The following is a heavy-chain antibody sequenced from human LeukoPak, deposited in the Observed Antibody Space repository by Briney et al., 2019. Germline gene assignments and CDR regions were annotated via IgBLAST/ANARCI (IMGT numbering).Heavy chain of an antibody. D-gene: IGHD6-19*01. J-gene: IGHJ5*02. CDR2: IKQDGSEK. V-gene: IGHV3-7*01. CDR3: ARGQWLVKGWFDP. Sequence: GGSLRLSCAASRFTFTNYWMSWVRQAPGKGLEWVANIKQDGSEKYYVDSVKGRFTISRDNAKNSLYLQMNSLRAEDTAVYYCARGQWLVKGWFDPWGQGTLVTVSS. CDR1: RFTFTNYW.